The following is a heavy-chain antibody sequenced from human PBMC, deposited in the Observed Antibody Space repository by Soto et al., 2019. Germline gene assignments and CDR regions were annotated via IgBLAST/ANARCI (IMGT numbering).Heavy chain of an antibody. CDR3: AKGLAYGPIDY. Sequence: GGSLRLSCAASGFTFSTFWMTWVRQSPGKGLEWVANIKGDGSETYYVESVKGRFTISRDNAKNSLFLQMNSLRAEDTAVYYCAKGLAYGPIDYWGQGTLVTVSS. V-gene: IGHV3-7*01. CDR2: IKGDGSET. J-gene: IGHJ4*02. D-gene: IGHD2-8*01. CDR1: GFTFSTFW.